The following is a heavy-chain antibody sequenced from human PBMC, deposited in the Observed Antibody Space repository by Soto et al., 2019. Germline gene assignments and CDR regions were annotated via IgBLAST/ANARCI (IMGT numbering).Heavy chain of an antibody. V-gene: IGHV3-23*01. J-gene: IGHJ5*02. CDR1: GFTFSSYA. CDR2: ISGSGGST. CDR3: AKVLGWFGELLEGPNWYDP. D-gene: IGHD3-10*01. Sequence: GWSLRLSCAASGFTFSSYAMSWVRQAPGKGLEWVSAISGSGGSTYYADSVKGRFTISRDNSKNTLYLQMNSLRAEDTAVYYCAKVLGWFGELLEGPNWYDPWGQGTLVTVSS.